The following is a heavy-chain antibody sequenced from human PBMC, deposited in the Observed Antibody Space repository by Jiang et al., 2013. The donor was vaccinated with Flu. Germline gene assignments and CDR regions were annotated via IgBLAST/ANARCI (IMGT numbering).Heavy chain of an antibody. CDR1: GGSISSYY. V-gene: IGHV4-59*12. Sequence: SLTCTVSGGSISSYYWSWIRQPPGKGLEWIGYIYYSGSTNYNPSLKSRVTISVDTSKNQFSLKLSSVTAADTAVYYCARDSSGSYDDWFDPWGQGTLVTVSS. D-gene: IGHD1-26*01. CDR3: ARDSSGSYDDWFDP. CDR2: IYYSGST. J-gene: IGHJ5*02.